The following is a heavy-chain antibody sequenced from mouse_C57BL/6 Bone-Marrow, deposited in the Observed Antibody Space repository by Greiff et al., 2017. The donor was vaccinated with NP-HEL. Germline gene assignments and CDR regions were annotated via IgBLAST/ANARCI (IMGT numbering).Heavy chain of an antibody. CDR3: AREGRWLRRGSWYFYY. Sequence: VQLQQPGTELVKPGTSVKLSCKSSGYTFTSYWMHWVKQRPGQGLEWIGNINPSNGGTNYNEKFKSKATMTVDKSSSTAYMQLSSLTSDDSAVYYCAREGRWLRRGSWYFYYWDTGTTVTVSS. J-gene: IGHJ1*03. CDR2: INPSNGGT. V-gene: IGHV1-53*01. D-gene: IGHD2-2*01. CDR1: GYTFTSYW.